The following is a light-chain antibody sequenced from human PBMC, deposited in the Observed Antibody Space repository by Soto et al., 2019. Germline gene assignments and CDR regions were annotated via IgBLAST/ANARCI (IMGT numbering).Light chain of an antibody. CDR3: CSYAGSSTYV. CDR1: SSDVGRYNL. J-gene: IGLJ1*01. CDR2: EGS. V-gene: IGLV2-23*01. Sequence: QSVLTQPASVSGSPGQSITISCTGTSSDVGRYNLVSWYQQHPGKAPKLMIYEGSKRPSGVSNRFSGSKSGNTASLTFSGLQAEDEADYYCCSYAGSSTYVFGTGTKVTVL.